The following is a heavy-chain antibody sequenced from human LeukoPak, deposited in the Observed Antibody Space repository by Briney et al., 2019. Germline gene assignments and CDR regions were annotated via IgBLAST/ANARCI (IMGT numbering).Heavy chain of an antibody. D-gene: IGHD3/OR15-3a*01. J-gene: IGHJ4*02. CDR3: AKDWSGPLDY. CDR2: IWSDGSNG. Sequence: GGSLRLSCAASGFTFSSFGMHWVRQAPGKGLEWVASIWSDGSNGNYADSVKVRFTISRDNSKNTLYLQMNSLRAEDTAVYYCAKDWSGPLDYWGQGTRVTVSS. V-gene: IGHV3-30*02. CDR1: GFTFSSFG.